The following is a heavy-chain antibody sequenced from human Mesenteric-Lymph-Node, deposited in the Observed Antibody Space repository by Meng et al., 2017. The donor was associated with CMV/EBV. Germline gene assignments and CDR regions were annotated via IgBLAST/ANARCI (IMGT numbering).Heavy chain of an antibody. J-gene: IGHJ6*02. CDR3: AREALYDYSEHRYYYYGFDL. V-gene: IGHV3-7*01. CDR2: IKEDGSEK. CDR1: GFTFSNYW. Sequence: GESLKISCVASGFTFSNYWMGWVRQAPGKGLEWVAYIKEDGSEKHYVDSVKGRFTISRDNAKNSLYLQMSSLRAEDTALYYCAREALYDYSEHRYYYYGFDLWGQGTTVTVSS. D-gene: IGHD4/OR15-4a*01.